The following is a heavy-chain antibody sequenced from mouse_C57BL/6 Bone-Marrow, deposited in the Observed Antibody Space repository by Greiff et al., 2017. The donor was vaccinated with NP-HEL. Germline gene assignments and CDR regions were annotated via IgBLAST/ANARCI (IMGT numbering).Heavy chain of an antibody. CDR3: ARHGPYAMDY. CDR2: ISSGGSYT. Sequence: EVQRVESGGDLVKPGGSLKLSCAASGFTFSSYGMSWVRQTPDKRLEWVATISSGGSYTYYPDSVKGRFTISRDNAKNTLYLQMSSLKSEDTAMYYCARHGPYAMDYWGQGTSVTVSS. CDR1: GFTFSSYG. J-gene: IGHJ4*01. V-gene: IGHV5-6*01.